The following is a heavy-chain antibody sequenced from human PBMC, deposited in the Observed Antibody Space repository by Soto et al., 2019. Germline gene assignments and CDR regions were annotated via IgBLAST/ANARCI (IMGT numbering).Heavy chain of an antibody. Sequence: EVQLVESGGGLVQPGGSLRLSCAASGFTFSSYWMHWVRQAPGKGLVWVSRINRDGSSTSYADSVKGRFTISRYKSKNTQYLQMNSQRAEDTAVYYCVRTSLVVAAATREDYWGQGTLVTVSS. V-gene: IGHV3-74*01. CDR3: VRTSLVVAAATREDY. D-gene: IGHD2-15*01. CDR2: INRDGSST. CDR1: GFTFSSYW. J-gene: IGHJ4*02.